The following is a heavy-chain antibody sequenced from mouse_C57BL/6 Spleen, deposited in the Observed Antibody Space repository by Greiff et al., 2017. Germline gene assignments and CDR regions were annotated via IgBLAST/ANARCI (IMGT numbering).Heavy chain of an antibody. CDR3: AKTENGSSSVLDY. Sequence: VKLMESGPGLVQPSQSLSITCTVSGFSLTSYGVHWVRQSPGKGLEWLGVIWRGGSTDYNAAFMSRLSITKDNSKSQVFFKMNSLQADDTAIYYCAKTENGSSSVLDYWGQGTTLTVSS. CDR1: GFSLTSYG. J-gene: IGHJ2*01. D-gene: IGHD1-1*01. V-gene: IGHV2-5*01. CDR2: IWRGGST.